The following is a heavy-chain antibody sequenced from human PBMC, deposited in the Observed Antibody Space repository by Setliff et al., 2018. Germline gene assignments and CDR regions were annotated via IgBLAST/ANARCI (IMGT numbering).Heavy chain of an antibody. CDR1: GYPFTDYY. J-gene: IGHJ4*02. Sequence: GASVKVSCKTSGYPFTDYYIHWVRQAPGQGLEWMGRINPNGGATNFAQKFQGRVTMTRDTSISTAYMDLSRLRSDDTAVYYCARDLYNSGSDYWGQGTLVTVSS. CDR3: ARDLYNSGSDY. CDR2: INPNGGAT. V-gene: IGHV1-2*06. D-gene: IGHD6-25*01.